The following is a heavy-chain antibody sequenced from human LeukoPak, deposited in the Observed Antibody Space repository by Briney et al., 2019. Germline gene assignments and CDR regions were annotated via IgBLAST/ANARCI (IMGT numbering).Heavy chain of an antibody. V-gene: IGHV4-59*12. J-gene: IGHJ4*02. CDR1: GGSISSYY. CDR3: ARGNSRSGSSFDY. Sequence: SETLSLTCTVSGGSISSYYWSWIRQPPGKGLEWIGYIYYSGSTNYNPSLKSRVTISVDTSKNQFSLKLSSVTAADTAVYYCARGNSRSGSSFDYWGQGTLVTVSS. D-gene: IGHD3-22*01. CDR2: IYYSGST.